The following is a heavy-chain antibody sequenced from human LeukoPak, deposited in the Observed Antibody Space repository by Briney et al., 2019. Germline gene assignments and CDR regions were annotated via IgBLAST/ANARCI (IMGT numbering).Heavy chain of an antibody. CDR2: IKYDGDEE. D-gene: IGHD6-13*01. V-gene: IGHV3-7*01. CDR1: GFTFSNAW. CDR3: RSGGAAPGSFDN. J-gene: IGHJ4*02. Sequence: TGGSLRLSCAASGFTFSNAWMSWVRQAPGKGLEWVANIKYDGDEEYYVDSVKGRFTISRDNAKNSLYLQLNSLRVEDTAVYYCRSGGAAPGSFDNWGQGTLVTVSP.